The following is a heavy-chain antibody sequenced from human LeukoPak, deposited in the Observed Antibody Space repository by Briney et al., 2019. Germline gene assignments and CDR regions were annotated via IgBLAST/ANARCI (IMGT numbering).Heavy chain of an antibody. CDR2: IYPGDSAT. Sequence: GESLKISCMGSVYTFTSYCIGSGRHIPRKGVEWRGIIYPGDSATTTTPSLQGQAPISSDNSISTAYLQWSSLKASDTAMYYCARSADYSNVYYFDYWGQGTLVTVSS. J-gene: IGHJ4*02. V-gene: IGHV5-51*01. CDR3: ARSADYSNVYYFDY. CDR1: VYTFTSYC. D-gene: IGHD4-11*01.